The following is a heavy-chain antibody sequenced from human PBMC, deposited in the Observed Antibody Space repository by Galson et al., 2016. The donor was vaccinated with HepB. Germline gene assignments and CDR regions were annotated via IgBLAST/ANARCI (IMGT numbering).Heavy chain of an antibody. J-gene: IGHJ4*02. Sequence: SLRLSCAASGFTFSGFSMIWVRQAPGKGLEWISYISMSSSTVDYADSVKGRFTVSRDNAKDSLSLQMSSLRDEDTAVYYCARLRRRGDFDHWGQGTLVTVSS. CDR2: ISMSSSTV. D-gene: IGHD3-10*01. CDR1: GFTFSGFS. V-gene: IGHV3-48*02. CDR3: ARLRRRGDFDH.